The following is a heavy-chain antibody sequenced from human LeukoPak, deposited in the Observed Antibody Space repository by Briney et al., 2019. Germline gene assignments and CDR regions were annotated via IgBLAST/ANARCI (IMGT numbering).Heavy chain of an antibody. V-gene: IGHV1-2*02. CDR3: ARDHRRGSTGYDMPAD. D-gene: IGHD5-12*01. Sequence: ASVKVSCKASGYTFVDYYLYWVRQAPGQGLEWMGWLNPRSGATNYAQKFQARVTMTRDTSINTAYMELSRLRSGDTTVYYCARDHRRGSTGYDMPADWGQGTLVTVSS. J-gene: IGHJ4*02. CDR2: LNPRSGAT. CDR1: GYTFVDYY.